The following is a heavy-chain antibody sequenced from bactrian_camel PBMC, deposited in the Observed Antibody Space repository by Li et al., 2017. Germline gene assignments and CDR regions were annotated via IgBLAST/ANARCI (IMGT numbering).Heavy chain of an antibody. V-gene: IGHV3S42*01. CDR2: LDRDGTT. CDR3: AAVVGCSTAPWLRDPGQRQGPIY. Sequence: VQLVESGGDSVQAGGSLTLSCAVSGLPHSSYCLGWFRQAAGKEREGVAALDRDGTTSYADSVKGRFIISRDNTKNTWYLQMNILKPEDTAMYYCAAVVGCSTAPWLRDPGQRQGPIYWGQGTQVTVS. CDR1: GLPHSSYC. J-gene: IGHJ4*01. D-gene: IGHD7*01.